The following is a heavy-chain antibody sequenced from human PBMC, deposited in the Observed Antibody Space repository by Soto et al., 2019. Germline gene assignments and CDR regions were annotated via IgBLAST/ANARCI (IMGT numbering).Heavy chain of an antibody. CDR1: GGSISSSSYY. V-gene: IGHV4-39*01. Sequence: SETLSLTCTVSGGSISSSSYYWGWIRQPPGKGLEWIGSIYYSGSTYYNPSLKSRVTISVDTSKNQFSLKLSSVTAADTAVYYCARRSQYSYGFDYWGQGTLVTVSS. J-gene: IGHJ4*02. CDR3: ARRSQYSYGFDY. CDR2: IYYSGST. D-gene: IGHD5-18*01.